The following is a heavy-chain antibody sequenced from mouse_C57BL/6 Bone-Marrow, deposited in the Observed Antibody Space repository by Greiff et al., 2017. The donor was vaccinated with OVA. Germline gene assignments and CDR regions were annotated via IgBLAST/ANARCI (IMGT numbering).Heavy chain of an antibody. J-gene: IGHJ3*01. V-gene: IGHV1-52*01. D-gene: IGHD2-1*01. CDR1: GYTFTSYW. CDR3: ARQGLNYIIFAY. Sequence: QVQLQQPGAELVRPGSSVKLSCKASGYTFTSYWMHWVKQRPIQGLEWIGNIDPSDSETHYNQKFKDKATLTVDKSSSTAYMQLSSLTSEDSAVYYCARQGLNYIIFAYWGQGTLVTVSA. CDR2: IDPSDSET.